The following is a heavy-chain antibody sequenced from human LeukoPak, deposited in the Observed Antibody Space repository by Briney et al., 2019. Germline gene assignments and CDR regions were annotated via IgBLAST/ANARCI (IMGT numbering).Heavy chain of an antibody. CDR2: INAGNGDT. CDR1: GYTFTNYA. D-gene: IGHD3-10*01. CDR3: ARDRGGSGDFDY. Sequence: ASVKVSCKASGYTFTNYAMHWVRQAPGQRLEWMGWINAGNGDTKYSQEFQDRVTITRDTSASTAYMELSSLTSDDMAVYYCARDRGGSGDFDYWGQGTLVTVSS. V-gene: IGHV1-3*03. J-gene: IGHJ4*02.